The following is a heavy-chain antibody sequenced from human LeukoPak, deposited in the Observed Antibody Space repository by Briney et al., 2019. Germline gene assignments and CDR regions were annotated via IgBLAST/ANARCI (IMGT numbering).Heavy chain of an antibody. V-gene: IGHV4-30-4*01. J-gene: IGHJ4*02. CDR3: ARGPDSSGYYMGFDY. D-gene: IGHD3-22*01. CDR1: GDSISSADYS. Sequence: SQTLSLTCTVSGDSISSADYSWRWIRQPPGKGLEWIGYIYYSGSTYYNPSLKSRVTISVDTSKNQFSLKLSSVTAADTAVYYCARGPDSSGYYMGFDYWGQGTLVTVSS. CDR2: IYYSGST.